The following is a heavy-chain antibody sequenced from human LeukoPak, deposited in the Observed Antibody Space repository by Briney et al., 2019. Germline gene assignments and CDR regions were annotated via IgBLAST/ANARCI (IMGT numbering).Heavy chain of an antibody. CDR2: ISTISSYI. V-gene: IGHV3-21*01. Sequence: GGSLRLSCAASGFTFGSYSMNWVRQAPGKGLEWVSSISTISSYIYYADSLKGRFTISRDNAKNSLYLQMNSLRAEDTAVYYCARDQNGYCSSTSCYANAFDIWGQGTLVTVSS. CDR3: ARDQNGYCSSTSCYANAFDI. J-gene: IGHJ3*02. D-gene: IGHD2-2*01. CDR1: GFTFGSYS.